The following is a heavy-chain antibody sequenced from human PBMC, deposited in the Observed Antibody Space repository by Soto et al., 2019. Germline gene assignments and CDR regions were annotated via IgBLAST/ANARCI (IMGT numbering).Heavy chain of an antibody. J-gene: IGHJ1*01. CDR1: GGSISSGGYD. D-gene: IGHD1-26*01. CDR3: AGGLLGGSEY. Sequence: SETLSLTCTVSGGSISSGGYDWSWIRQHPWKGLEWIGYIYYSGSTYYNPSLKRRVTISVDTSKNQFSLKLSSVTAADTAVNLGAGGLLGGSEYWGQGXLVTVPS. CDR2: IYYSGST. V-gene: IGHV4-31*03.